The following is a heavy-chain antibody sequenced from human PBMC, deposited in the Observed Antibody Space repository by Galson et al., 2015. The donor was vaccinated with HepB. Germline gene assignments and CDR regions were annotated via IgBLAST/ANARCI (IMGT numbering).Heavy chain of an antibody. Sequence: SLRLSCAVSGLTFSDVWMSWVRQAPGKGLEWVGRIKSKDDAETTDYAAPVQGRFSISRDDSKNTLFLQMSSVKIEDTGVYYCTTELSTGFDPLGYFYYYMDDWGEGTTVTVSS. J-gene: IGHJ6*03. CDR1: GLTFSDVW. CDR3: TTELSTGFDPLGYFYYYMDD. CDR2: IKSKDDAETT. D-gene: IGHD5-12*01. V-gene: IGHV3-15*05.